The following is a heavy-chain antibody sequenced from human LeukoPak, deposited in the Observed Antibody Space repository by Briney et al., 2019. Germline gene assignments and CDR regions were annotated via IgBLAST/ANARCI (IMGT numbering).Heavy chain of an antibody. CDR1: GVSISSRTYY. CDR2: QYYSGST. J-gene: IGHJ3*02. D-gene: IGHD1-1*01. Sequence: SEPLSLPCTVSGVSISSRTYYWGSVRQPPGKGLGWIGNQYYSGSTFYNPSLKSRVTLSVDTSKNQFSLKLSSVTAADTAVYYCARRATLTTSLYVFDIWGQGTMVTVSS. V-gene: IGHV4-39*01. CDR3: ARRATLTTSLYVFDI.